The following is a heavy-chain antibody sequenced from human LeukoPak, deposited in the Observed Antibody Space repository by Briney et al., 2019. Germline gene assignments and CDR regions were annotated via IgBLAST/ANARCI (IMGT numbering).Heavy chain of an antibody. J-gene: IGHJ6*02. CDR2: ISSSSSYI. D-gene: IGHD1-7*01. V-gene: IGHV3-21*01. CDR1: GFTFSSYS. Sequence: GGSLRLSCAASGFTFSSYSMNWVRQAPGKGLEWVSSISSSSSYIYYADSVKGRFTISRDNAKNSLYLQMNSLRAEDTAVYYCARDPVWNYVRYYYYGMDVWGQGTTVTVSS. CDR3: ARDPVWNYVRYYYYGMDV.